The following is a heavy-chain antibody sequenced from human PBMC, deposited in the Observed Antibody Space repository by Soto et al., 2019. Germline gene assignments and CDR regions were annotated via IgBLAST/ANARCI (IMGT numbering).Heavy chain of an antibody. CDR2: IYYSGST. Sequence: SETLSLTCTVSGGSISSSSYYWGWSRQPPGKGLEWIGSIYYSGSTYYNPSLKSRVTISVDTSKNQFSLKLSSVTAADTAVYYCASQNYYYYGMDVWGQGTTVTVS. V-gene: IGHV4-39*01. CDR1: GGSISSSSYY. CDR3: ASQNYYYYGMDV. J-gene: IGHJ6*02.